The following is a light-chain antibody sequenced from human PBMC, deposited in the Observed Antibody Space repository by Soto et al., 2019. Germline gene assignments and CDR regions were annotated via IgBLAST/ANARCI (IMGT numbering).Light chain of an antibody. CDR1: TGTVTTSHF. CDR3: LLSFTAAGV. Sequence: QTVVTQEPSLTVSPGGTVTLTCGSSTGTVTTSHFPYWFQQKPGQAPWTLIYDTTNKHSWTPARFSGSLLGGKAALTLSGAQPEDEADYYCLLSFTAAGVFGGGTKLTVL. CDR2: DTT. V-gene: IGLV7-46*01. J-gene: IGLJ2*01.